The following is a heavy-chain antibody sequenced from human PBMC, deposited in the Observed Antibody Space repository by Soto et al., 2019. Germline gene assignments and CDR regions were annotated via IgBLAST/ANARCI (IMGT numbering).Heavy chain of an antibody. V-gene: IGHV3-7*01. CDR2: IKQDGSEK. D-gene: IGHD3-22*01. CDR1: GFTFSSYW. CDR3: AREVGEGTYYYDSSGYRDAFDI. J-gene: IGHJ3*02. Sequence: PGGSLRLSCAASGFTFSSYWMTWVRQAPGKGLEWVANIKQDGSEKYYVDSVKGRFTISRDNAKNSLYLQMNSLRAEDTAVYYCAREVGEGTYYYDSSGYRDAFDIWGQGTMVTVSS.